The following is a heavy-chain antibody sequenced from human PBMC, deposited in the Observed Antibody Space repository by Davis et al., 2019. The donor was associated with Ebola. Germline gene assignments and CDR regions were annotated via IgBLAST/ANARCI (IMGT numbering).Heavy chain of an antibody. CDR1: GFTVSSNY. Sequence: PGGSLRLSCAASGFTVSSNYMSWVRQAPGKGLEWVSVIYSGGDTYYVDSVKGRFTISRDNSKNTLYLQMNSLRSEDTAVYYCARDGGGYCSSTSCYTGFWYRNWFDPWGQGTLVTVSS. D-gene: IGHD2-2*02. CDR3: ARDGGGYCSSTSCYTGFWYRNWFDP. CDR2: IYSGGDT. V-gene: IGHV3-53*05. J-gene: IGHJ5*02.